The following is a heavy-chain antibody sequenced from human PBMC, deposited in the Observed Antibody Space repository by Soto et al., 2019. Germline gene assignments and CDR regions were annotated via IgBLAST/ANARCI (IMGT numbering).Heavy chain of an antibody. CDR1: GFTFSGFE. Sequence: GGSLRLSCAASGFTFSGFEMNWVRQATGKGLEWVSYISSSGSTIYYADSVKGRFTISRDNAKNSLYLQMNSLRAEDTAVYYCARDREITFGGVPRWFDPWGQGTLDTVSS. D-gene: IGHD3-16*01. J-gene: IGHJ5*02. CDR2: ISSSGSTI. V-gene: IGHV3-48*03. CDR3: ARDREITFGGVPRWFDP.